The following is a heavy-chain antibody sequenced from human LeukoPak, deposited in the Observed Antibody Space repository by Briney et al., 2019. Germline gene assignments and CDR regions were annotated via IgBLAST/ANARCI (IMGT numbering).Heavy chain of an antibody. J-gene: IGHJ4*02. CDR1: SGSINSDY. D-gene: IGHD2-21*02. CDR3: ARLDHCGGDCYLFDY. V-gene: IGHV4-30-2*01. CDR2: IYHSGST. Sequence: SETLSLTCTVSSGSINSDYWTWIRQPPGKGLEWIGYIYHSGSTYYNPSLKSRVTISVDRSKNQFSLKLSSVTAADTAVYYCARLDHCGGDCYLFDYWGQGTLVTVSS.